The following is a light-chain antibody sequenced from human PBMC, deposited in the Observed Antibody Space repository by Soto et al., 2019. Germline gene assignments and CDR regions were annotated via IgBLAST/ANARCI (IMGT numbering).Light chain of an antibody. CDR1: QTISSW. Sequence: DIQMTQSPSTLSGSVGDRVTITCRPSQTISSWLAWYQQKPGKAPKLLIYKASTLKSGVPSRFSGSGSGTEFTLTISSLQPDDFATYYCQHYNSYSEAFGRGTKV. CDR2: KAS. V-gene: IGKV1-5*03. CDR3: QHYNSYSEA. J-gene: IGKJ1*01.